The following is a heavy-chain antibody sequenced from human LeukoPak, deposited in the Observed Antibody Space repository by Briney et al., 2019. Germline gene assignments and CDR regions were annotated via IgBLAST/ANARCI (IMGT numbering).Heavy chain of an antibody. J-gene: IGHJ4*02. CDR2: IIPIFGTA. Sequence: ASVKVSCKAPGGTFSSYAISWVRQAPGQGLEWMGGIIPIFGTANYAQKFQGRVTITTDESTSTAYMELSSLRSEDTAVYYCARDHYDILTGYPYFDYWGQGTLVTVSS. V-gene: IGHV1-69*05. CDR3: ARDHYDILTGYPYFDY. CDR1: GGTFSSYA. D-gene: IGHD3-9*01.